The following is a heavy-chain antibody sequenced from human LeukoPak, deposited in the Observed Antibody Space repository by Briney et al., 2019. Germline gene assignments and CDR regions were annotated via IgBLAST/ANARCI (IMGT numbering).Heavy chain of an antibody. CDR1: GGSISSSNR. Sequence: SGTLSLTCAVSGGSISSSNRWSWVRQPPGKGLEWIGEIYHSGSTNYNPSLKSRVTISVDKSKNQFSLKLSSVTAADTAVYYCARDSSSGQTADDAFDIWGQGTMVTVSS. J-gene: IGHJ3*02. CDR3: ARDSSSGQTADDAFDI. CDR2: IYHSGST. D-gene: IGHD6-6*01. V-gene: IGHV4-4*02.